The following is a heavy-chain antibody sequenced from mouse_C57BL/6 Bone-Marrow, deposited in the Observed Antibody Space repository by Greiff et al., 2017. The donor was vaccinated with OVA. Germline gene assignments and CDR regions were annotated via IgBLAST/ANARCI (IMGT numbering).Heavy chain of an antibody. D-gene: IGHD1-1*01. CDR2: ISYSGST. CDR1: GYSITSDY. CDR3: ARGGYGSSLYYAMDY. Sequence: VQLQQSGPGLAKPSQPLSLTCSVTGYSITSDYWNWIRKFPGNKLEYMGYISYSGSTYYNPSLKSRISITRNTSKNQYYLQLNSVTTEDTATYYCARGGYGSSLYYAMDYWGQGTSVTVSS. V-gene: IGHV3-8*01. J-gene: IGHJ4*01.